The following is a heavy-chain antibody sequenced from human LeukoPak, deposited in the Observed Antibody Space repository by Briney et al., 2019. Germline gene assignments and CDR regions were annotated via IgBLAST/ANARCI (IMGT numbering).Heavy chain of an antibody. CDR3: ARGPGYDSSGYYSYLDY. CDR2: IYYSGST. Sequence: SQTLSLTCTVSGGSISSGGYYWSWIRQHPGKGLEWIGYIYYSGSTYYNPSLKGRVTISVDTSKNQFSLKLSSVTAADTAVYYCARGPGYDSSGYYSYLDYWGQGTLVTVSS. CDR1: GGSISSGGYY. V-gene: IGHV4-31*03. J-gene: IGHJ4*02. D-gene: IGHD3-22*01.